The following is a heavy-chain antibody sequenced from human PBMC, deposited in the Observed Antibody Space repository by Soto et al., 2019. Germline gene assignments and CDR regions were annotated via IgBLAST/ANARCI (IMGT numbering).Heavy chain of an antibody. CDR3: AADGCGGDCYYYYYGMDV. CDR1: GFTFTSSA. D-gene: IGHD2-21*02. J-gene: IGHJ6*02. CDR2: IVVGSGNT. Sequence: SVKVSCKASGFTFTSSAVQWVRQARGQRLEWIGWIVVGSGNTNYAQKFRERVTITRDMSTSTAYMELSSLRSEDTAVYYCAADGCGGDCYYYYYGMDVWGQGTTVTVSS. V-gene: IGHV1-58*01.